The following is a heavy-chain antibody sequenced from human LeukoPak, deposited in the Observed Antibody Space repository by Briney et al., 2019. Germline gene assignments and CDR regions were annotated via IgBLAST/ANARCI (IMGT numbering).Heavy chain of an antibody. Sequence: ASVKVSCKASGYTFTGYYMHRVRQAPGQGLEWMGWINPNSGGTNYAQKFQGRVTMTRDTSISTAYMELSRLRSDDTAVYYCARARGSGYPSAFDIWGQGTMVTVSS. CDR2: INPNSGGT. CDR3: ARARGSGYPSAFDI. V-gene: IGHV1-2*02. CDR1: GYTFTGYY. J-gene: IGHJ3*02. D-gene: IGHD3-22*01.